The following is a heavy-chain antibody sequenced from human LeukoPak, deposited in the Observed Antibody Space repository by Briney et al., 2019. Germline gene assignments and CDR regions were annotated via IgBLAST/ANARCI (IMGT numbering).Heavy chain of an antibody. CDR3: ATDLGEYVGY. Sequence: GASVRVSSKVSVYTLTELSMHWVRQAPGKGGEWRGGFDPEDGETIYAQKFKGRVTITEDTSTDTAYMELSSLRSEDTAVYYCATDLGEYVGYWGQGTLVTVSS. J-gene: IGHJ4*02. V-gene: IGHV1-24*01. CDR2: FDPEDGET. D-gene: IGHD3-16*01. CDR1: VYTLTELS.